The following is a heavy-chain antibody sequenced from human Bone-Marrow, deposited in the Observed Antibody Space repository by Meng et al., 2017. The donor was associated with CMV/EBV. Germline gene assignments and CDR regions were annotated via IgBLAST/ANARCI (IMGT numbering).Heavy chain of an antibody. CDR2: VSAYNGNT. V-gene: IGHV1-18*01. CDR1: GYIFNNYG. D-gene: IGHD1-14*01. Sequence: QVQLVQSGAEVKKPGASVKVSCKASGYIFNNYGVSWVRQAPGQGPEWMGWVSAYNGNTNYAQNFQGRFTMTTDTSTSTAYMELRSLRSDDTAVYYCARVYPDGWFDPWGQGTLVTVSS. CDR3: ARVYPDGWFDP. J-gene: IGHJ5*02.